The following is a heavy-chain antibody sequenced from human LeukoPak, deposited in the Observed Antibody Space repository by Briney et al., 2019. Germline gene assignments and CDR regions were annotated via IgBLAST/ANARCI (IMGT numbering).Heavy chain of an antibody. Sequence: KPSETLSLTCAVYGGSFSGYYWSWIRQPPGKGLEWIGEINHSGSTNYNPSLKSRVTISVDTSKNQFSLKLSSVTAADTAVYYCARDKLEYYYDSSGQSLWGQGTMVTVSS. CDR3: ARDKLEYYYDSSGQSL. D-gene: IGHD3-22*01. V-gene: IGHV4-34*01. CDR2: INHSGST. J-gene: IGHJ3*01. CDR1: GGSFSGYY.